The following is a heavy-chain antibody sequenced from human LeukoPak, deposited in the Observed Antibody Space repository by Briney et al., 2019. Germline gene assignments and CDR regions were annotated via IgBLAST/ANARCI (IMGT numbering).Heavy chain of an antibody. J-gene: IGHJ6*02. D-gene: IGHD2-2*01. Sequence: ASVKVSCKASGYTFTSYYMHWVRQAPGQGLEWMGIINPSGGSTSYAQKFQGRVTMTRDTSTSTVYMELSSLRSEDTAVYYCASAYCSSTSCSRPVYYYGMDVWGQGTTVTVSS. CDR2: INPSGGST. CDR1: GYTFTSYY. CDR3: ASAYCSSTSCSRPVYYYGMDV. V-gene: IGHV1-46*01.